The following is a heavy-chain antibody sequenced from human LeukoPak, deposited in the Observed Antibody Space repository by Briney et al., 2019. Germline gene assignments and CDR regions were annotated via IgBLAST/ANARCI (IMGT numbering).Heavy chain of an antibody. Sequence: SGGSLRLSCAASGFTFSGSTMHWVRQASGKGLEWVGRIRSKADSYATEYAASVKGRFTISRDDSKNTAYLQMNSLKAEDTAVYYCMGNWNDGHYFDYWGQGILVAVSS. CDR2: IRSKADSYAT. J-gene: IGHJ4*02. D-gene: IGHD1-1*01. CDR1: GFTFSGST. V-gene: IGHV3-73*01. CDR3: MGNWNDGHYFDY.